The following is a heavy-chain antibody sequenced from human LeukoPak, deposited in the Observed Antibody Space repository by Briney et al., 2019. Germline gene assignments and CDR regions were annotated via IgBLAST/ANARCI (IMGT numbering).Heavy chain of an antibody. CDR3: TRDFVF. CDR1: GFAFSTYW. Sequence: GGSLRLSCAASGFAFSTYWMDWVRQAPGKGLEWVGNINQDGSVKHYVDSVRGRFTISRDIARNSVYLQMSALRVEDTAVCYCTRDFVFWGQGSLVTASS. V-gene: IGHV3-7*01. D-gene: IGHD3-3*01. CDR2: INQDGSVK. J-gene: IGHJ4*02.